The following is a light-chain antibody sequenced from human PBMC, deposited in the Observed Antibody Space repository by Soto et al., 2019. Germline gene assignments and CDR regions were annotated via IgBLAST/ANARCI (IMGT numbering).Light chain of an antibody. CDR3: TAYSVSYSDVI. CDR1: YNDVGDYNY. J-gene: IGLJ2*01. Sequence: QSALTQPPSASGSPGQSVTISCSGTYNDVGDYNYVSWYQQHPGKVPKLLTYGVTERPSGVPGRFSGSKSGHTASLTVSDLQPADEAVYYCTAYSVSYSDVIFGGGTKVTVL. V-gene: IGLV2-8*01. CDR2: GVT.